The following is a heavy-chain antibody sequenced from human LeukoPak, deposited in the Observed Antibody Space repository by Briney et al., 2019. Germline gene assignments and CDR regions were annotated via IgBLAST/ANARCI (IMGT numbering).Heavy chain of an antibody. Sequence: PGGSLRLSCAASGFTFSSYGIHWVRQAPGKGLEWVAFIRNDGSSKFYADSVKGRFAISRDNTKNILYLQMNTLRTDDTAVYYCASRRALLFPDSWGQGTLLTVSS. CDR3: ASRRALLFPDS. J-gene: IGHJ5*02. CDR2: IRNDGSSK. V-gene: IGHV3-30*02. CDR1: GFTFSSYG. D-gene: IGHD2-21*02.